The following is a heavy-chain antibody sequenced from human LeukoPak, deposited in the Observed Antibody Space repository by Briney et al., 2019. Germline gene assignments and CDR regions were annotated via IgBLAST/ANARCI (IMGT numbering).Heavy chain of an antibody. CDR1: GFTFSSYW. CDR3: AVGFCSGGSCRFDY. V-gene: IGHV3-7*01. Sequence: GGSLRLSCAASGFTFSSYWMSWVRQAPGKGLEWVANIKQDGSEKYYVDSVKGRFTISRDNAKNSLYLQMSSLRAEDTAAYYCAVGFCSGGSCRFDYWGQGTLVTVFS. D-gene: IGHD2-15*01. J-gene: IGHJ4*02. CDR2: IKQDGSEK.